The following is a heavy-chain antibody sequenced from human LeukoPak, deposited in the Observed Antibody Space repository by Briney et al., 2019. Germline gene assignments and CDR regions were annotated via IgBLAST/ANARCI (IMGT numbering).Heavy chain of an antibody. J-gene: IGHJ4*02. D-gene: IGHD3-16*01. V-gene: IGHV4-39*01. Sequence: SETLSLTCTVSGGSISSSSYYWGWIRQPPGKGLEWIGSIYYSGSTYYNPSLKSRVTISVDTSKNQFSLKLSSVTAADTAVYYRGRRILAGGGGGNFDYWGQGTLVTVSS. CDR1: GGSISSSSYY. CDR3: GRRILAGGGGGNFDY. CDR2: IYYSGST.